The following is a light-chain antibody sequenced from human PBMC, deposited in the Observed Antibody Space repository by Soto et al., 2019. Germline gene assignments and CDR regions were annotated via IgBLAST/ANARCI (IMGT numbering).Light chain of an antibody. CDR2: DAS. Sequence: EIVLTQSPGTLSLSPGERATLSCRASQSVANNYLAWYQQKPGPAPRFLIYDASSRATGIPDRFSSSGSGTDFTLTISRLEPEDFAVYYCEQYGSTPLTFGGGTKVEIK. J-gene: IGKJ4*01. CDR1: QSVANNY. CDR3: EQYGSTPLT. V-gene: IGKV3-20*01.